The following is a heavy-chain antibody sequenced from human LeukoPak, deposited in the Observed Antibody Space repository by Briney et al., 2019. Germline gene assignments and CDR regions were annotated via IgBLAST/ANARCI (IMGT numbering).Heavy chain of an antibody. CDR1: GYTFSSYA. J-gene: IGHJ4*02. Sequence: GGSLRLSCAASGYTFSSYAMSWVRQAPGKGLEWVSGINGSGGSTYYADSVSGRFTISRDNPKNTLPLQINSLTAERTDVYYCAKATCGGECYRFVYWGQRALVTVSS. D-gene: IGHD2-21*01. CDR3: AKATCGGECYRFVY. CDR2: INGSGGST. V-gene: IGHV3-23*01.